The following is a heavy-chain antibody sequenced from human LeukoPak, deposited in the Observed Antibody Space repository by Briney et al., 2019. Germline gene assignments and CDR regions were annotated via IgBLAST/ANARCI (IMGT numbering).Heavy chain of an antibody. J-gene: IGHJ4*02. CDR3: ARGVVVVPAAIGD. D-gene: IGHD2-2*01. CDR2: INTNTGNP. V-gene: IGHV7-4-1*02. Sequence: VASVMVSCKASGYTFTSYAMNWVRQAPGQGLEWMGWINTNTGNPTYAQGFTGRYVFSLDTSVSTAYLQISSLKAEDTAVYYCARGVVVVPAAIGDWGQGTLVTVSS. CDR1: GYTFTSYA.